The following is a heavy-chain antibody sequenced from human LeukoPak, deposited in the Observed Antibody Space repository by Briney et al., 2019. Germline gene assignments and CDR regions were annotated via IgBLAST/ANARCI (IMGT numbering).Heavy chain of an antibody. CDR2: INPNSGGT. D-gene: IGHD3-3*01. CDR1: GYAFTGYY. Sequence: ASVKVSCKASGYAFTGYYMHWVRQAPGQGLEWMGRINPNSGGTNYAQKFQGRVTTTRDTSISTAYMELSRLRSDDTAVYYCASSITIFGVNYFDYWGQGTLVTVSS. V-gene: IGHV1-2*06. J-gene: IGHJ4*02. CDR3: ASSITIFGVNYFDY.